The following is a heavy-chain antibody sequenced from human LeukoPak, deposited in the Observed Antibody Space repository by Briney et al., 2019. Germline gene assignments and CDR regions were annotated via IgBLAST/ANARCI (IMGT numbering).Heavy chain of an antibody. Sequence: ASVKVSRKASGYTFTGYYMHWVRQAPGQGLEWMGWINPNSGGTNYAQKFQGRVTMTRDTSISTAYMELSRLRSDDTAVYYCARVRYYDSSGYYPYYFDYWGQGTLVTVSS. V-gene: IGHV1-2*02. J-gene: IGHJ4*02. D-gene: IGHD3-22*01. CDR3: ARVRYYDSSGYYPYYFDY. CDR2: INPNSGGT. CDR1: GYTFTGYY.